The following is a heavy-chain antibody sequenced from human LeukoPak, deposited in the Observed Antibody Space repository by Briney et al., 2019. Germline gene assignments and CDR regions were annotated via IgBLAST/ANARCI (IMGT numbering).Heavy chain of an antibody. D-gene: IGHD5-12*01. Sequence: SETLSLTCAVYGGSFSGYYWSWIRQPPGKGLEWIGEINHSGSTNYNPSLKGRVTISVDTSKNQFSLKLSSVTAADTAVYYCAREGGYSGYDSGDDAFDIWGQGTMVTVSS. CDR1: GGSFSGYY. V-gene: IGHV4-34*01. J-gene: IGHJ3*02. CDR3: AREGGYSGYDSGDDAFDI. CDR2: INHSGST.